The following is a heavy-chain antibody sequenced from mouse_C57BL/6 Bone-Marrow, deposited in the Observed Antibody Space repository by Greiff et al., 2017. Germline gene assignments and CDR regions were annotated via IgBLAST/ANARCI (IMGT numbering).Heavy chain of an antibody. CDR2: IYPGSGST. CDR3: ARSDYYGSSYVGYYFYY. D-gene: IGHD1-1*01. Sequence: QVHVKQPGAELVKPGASVKMSCKASGYTFTSYWITWVKQRPGQGLEWIGDIYPGSGSTNYNDKFKSKSTLTVDTSSSTAYMQLSSLTSEDSAVYYCARSDYYGSSYVGYYFYYWGQGTTLPVSS. V-gene: IGHV1-55*01. CDR1: GYTFTSYW. J-gene: IGHJ2*01.